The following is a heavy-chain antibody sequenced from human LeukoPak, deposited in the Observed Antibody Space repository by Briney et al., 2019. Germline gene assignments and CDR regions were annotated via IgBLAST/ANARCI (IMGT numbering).Heavy chain of an antibody. D-gene: IGHD2-8*01. CDR2: INHSGSA. CDR1: GGSSSGYY. Sequence: SETLSLTCAVYGGSSSGYYWNWIRQPPGKGLEWIGEINHSGSANYNPSLKSRVTISVDKSKNQFSLKLSSVTAADTAVYYCARDRRKMVYALHRPNWFDPWGQGTLVTVSS. J-gene: IGHJ5*02. V-gene: IGHV4-34*01. CDR3: ARDRRKMVYALHRPNWFDP.